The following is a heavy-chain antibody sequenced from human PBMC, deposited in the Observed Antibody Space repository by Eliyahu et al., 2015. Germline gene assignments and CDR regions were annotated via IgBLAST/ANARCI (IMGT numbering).Heavy chain of an antibody. D-gene: IGHD1-7*01. CDR1: XFTFSSHA. CDR3: AEKNYYFDL. Sequence: EVQLLESGGGLVQPGGSLRLSCAAXXFTFSSHALXWVRQAPGKGLEWVSAISGSGGTTYYPDSVKGRFNISRDNSRNTLYLQMNSLRAEDTAIYYCAEKNYYFDLWGRGTLVTVSS. V-gene: IGHV3-23*01. J-gene: IGHJ2*01. CDR2: ISGSGGTT.